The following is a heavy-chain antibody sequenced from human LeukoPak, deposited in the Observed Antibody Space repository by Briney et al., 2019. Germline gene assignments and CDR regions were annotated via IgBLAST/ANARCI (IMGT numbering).Heavy chain of an antibody. J-gene: IGHJ4*02. CDR3: AKELYSSSSFDY. Sequence: TGGSLRLSCAASVFTFSSYAMSWVRQAPGKGLEWVSGISGSGGSTYYADSVKGRFTVSRDNSKNTLYLQMNSLRAEDTAVYYCAKELYSSSSFDYWGQGTLVTVSS. V-gene: IGHV3-23*01. D-gene: IGHD6-6*01. CDR2: ISGSGGST. CDR1: VFTFSSYA.